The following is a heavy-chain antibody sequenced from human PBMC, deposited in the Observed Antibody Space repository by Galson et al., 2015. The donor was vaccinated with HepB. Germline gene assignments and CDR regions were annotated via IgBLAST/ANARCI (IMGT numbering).Heavy chain of an antibody. CDR2: IIPILGIA. J-gene: IGHJ6*02. Sequence: SGGTFSSYSISWVRQAPGQGLEWMGRIIPILGIANYAQKFQGRVTITADKSTSTAYMELSSLRSEDTAVYYCARGTDLSSYYYGSGKDYGMDVWGQGTTVTVSS. V-gene: IGHV1-69*02. D-gene: IGHD3-10*01. CDR1: GGTFSSYS. CDR3: ARGTDLSSYYYGSGKDYGMDV.